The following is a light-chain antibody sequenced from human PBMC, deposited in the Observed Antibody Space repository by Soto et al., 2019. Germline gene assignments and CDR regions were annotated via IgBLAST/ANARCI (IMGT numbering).Light chain of an antibody. CDR3: ISYTGSSTSYV. V-gene: IGLV2-14*01. J-gene: IGLJ1*01. CDR2: EVS. CDR1: SSDVGAYNH. Sequence: QSALTQPASVSGSPGQSITISCTGTSSDVGAYNHVAWYQQPPGKAPKFMIYEVSNRPSGVSNRFSGSKSGNTASLTISGLQAEDEADYYCISYTGSSTSYVFGTGTKLTVL.